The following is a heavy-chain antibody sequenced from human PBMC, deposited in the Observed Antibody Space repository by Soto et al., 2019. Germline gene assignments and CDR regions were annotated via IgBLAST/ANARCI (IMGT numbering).Heavy chain of an antibody. V-gene: IGHV1-69*13. CDR1: GGTFSSYG. Sequence: SVKVSCKASGGTFSSYGISWVRQAPGQGIEWMGGIIPIFGTANYAQKFQGRVTITADESTSTAYMELSSLRSEDTAVYYCARPWGKTYYDILTGYSPFDYWGQGTLVTVSS. CDR2: IIPIFGTA. CDR3: ARPWGKTYYDILTGYSPFDY. D-gene: IGHD3-9*01. J-gene: IGHJ4*02.